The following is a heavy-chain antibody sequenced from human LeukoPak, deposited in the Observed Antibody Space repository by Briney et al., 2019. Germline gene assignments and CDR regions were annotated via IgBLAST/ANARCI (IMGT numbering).Heavy chain of an antibody. Sequence: SETLSLTCTVSGGSISSSSYYWSWIRQPPGKGLEWIGEINHSGSTNYNPSLKSRVTISVDTSKNQFSLKLSSVTAADTAVYYCASGSLSGPFDYWGQGTLVTVSS. CDR1: GGSISSSSYY. J-gene: IGHJ4*02. V-gene: IGHV4-39*07. CDR3: ASGSLSGPFDY. CDR2: INHSGST. D-gene: IGHD3-3*01.